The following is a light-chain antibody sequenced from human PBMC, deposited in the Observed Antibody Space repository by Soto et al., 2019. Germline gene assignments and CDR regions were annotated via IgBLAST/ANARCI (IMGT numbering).Light chain of an antibody. V-gene: IGLV4-69*01. J-gene: IGLJ1*01. CDR3: QTWGTGIRV. CDR1: SGHSTYA. Sequence: QPVLTQSPSASASMGASVKLTCTLSSGHSTYAIAWHQQRPEKGPRYLMKLNSDGSHSKGDGIPDRFSGSSSGAERYLTISSLQSEDEADYYCQTWGTGIRVFGTGTKVTVL. CDR2: LNSDGSH.